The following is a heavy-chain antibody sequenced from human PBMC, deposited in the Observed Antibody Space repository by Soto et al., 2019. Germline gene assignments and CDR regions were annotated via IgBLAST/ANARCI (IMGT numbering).Heavy chain of an antibody. D-gene: IGHD3-10*01. Sequence: SETLSLTCAVYGGSFSGYYWSWIRQPPGKGLEWIGEINHSGSTNYNPSLKSRVTISVDTSKNQFSLKLSSVTAADTAVYYCARIYYGSGSYYNPKYYYYYYYMDVWGKGTTVTVSS. CDR1: GGSFSGYY. CDR2: INHSGST. V-gene: IGHV4-34*01. CDR3: ARIYYGSGSYYNPKYYYYYYYMDV. J-gene: IGHJ6*03.